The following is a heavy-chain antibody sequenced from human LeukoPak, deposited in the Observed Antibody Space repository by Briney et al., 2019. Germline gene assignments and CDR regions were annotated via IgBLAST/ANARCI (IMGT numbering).Heavy chain of an antibody. V-gene: IGHV3-74*01. J-gene: IGHJ4*02. CDR3: ALGSCSGGSCYRFDY. CDR1: GFTFSSYW. CDR2: INSDGSST. Sequence: PGGSLRLSCAASGFTFSSYWMHWVRQAPGKGLVWVSRINSDGSSTSYADSAKGRFTISRDNAKNTLYLQMNSLRAEDTAVYFCALGSCSGGSCYRFDYWGQGTLVSATS. D-gene: IGHD2-15*01.